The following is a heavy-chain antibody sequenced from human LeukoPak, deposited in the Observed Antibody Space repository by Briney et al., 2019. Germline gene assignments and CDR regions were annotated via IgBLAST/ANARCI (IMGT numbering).Heavy chain of an antibody. J-gene: IGHJ5*02. CDR1: GGSISNYY. D-gene: IGHD1-26*01. Sequence: SETLSLTCTVSGGSISNYYWSWIRQPAGKGLEWIGRINTSGSTNYNPFLKSRVTMSVDTSKNQFSLKLSYVTAADTAVNYCAREVSVGATRTLDPWGQGTLVTVSS. V-gene: IGHV4-4*07. CDR3: AREVSVGATRTLDP. CDR2: INTSGST.